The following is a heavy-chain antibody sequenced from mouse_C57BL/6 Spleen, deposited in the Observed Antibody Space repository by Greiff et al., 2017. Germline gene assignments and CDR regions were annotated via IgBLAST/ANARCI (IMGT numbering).Heavy chain of an antibody. CDR3: ASDNNGNCVRFAY. J-gene: IGHJ3*01. D-gene: IGHD2-1*01. V-gene: IGHV3-6*01. CDR1: GYSITSGYY. CDR2: ISYDGSN. Sequence: VQLQQSGPGLVKPSQSLSLTCSVTGYSITSGYYWNWIRQFPGNKLEWMGYISYDGSNNYNPSLKNRISITRDTSKNQFFLKLNSVTTEDTATYYCASDNNGNCVRFAYWGQGTLVTVSA.